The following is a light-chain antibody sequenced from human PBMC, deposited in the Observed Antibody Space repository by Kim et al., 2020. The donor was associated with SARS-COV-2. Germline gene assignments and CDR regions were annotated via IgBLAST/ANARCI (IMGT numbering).Light chain of an antibody. CDR3: QQCDIWPVVT. V-gene: IGKV3-15*01. CDR1: ESVGNN. Sequence: EIVMTQSPATLSVSPGERATLSCRANESVGNNLAWYQQRPGQAPRLLIYGASTRATGIPARFSGSGSGTEFTLTISSLQSEDFAVYYCQQCDIWPVVTFCGGTKVDIK. CDR2: GAS. J-gene: IGKJ4*01.